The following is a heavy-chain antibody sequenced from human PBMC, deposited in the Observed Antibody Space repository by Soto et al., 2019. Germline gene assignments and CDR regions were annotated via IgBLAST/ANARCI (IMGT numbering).Heavy chain of an antibody. J-gene: IGHJ4*02. CDR3: ASRGSSSLDY. CDR1: GGSFSGYY. CDR2: INHSGST. Sequence: QVQLQQWGAGLLKPSETLSLTCAVYGGSFSGYYWSWIRQPPGKGLEWIGEINHSGSTNYNPSLKSRVTISVDTSKNQFSLKLSSVTAADTAVCYCASRGSSSLDYWGQGTLVTVSS. D-gene: IGHD6-6*01. V-gene: IGHV4-34*01.